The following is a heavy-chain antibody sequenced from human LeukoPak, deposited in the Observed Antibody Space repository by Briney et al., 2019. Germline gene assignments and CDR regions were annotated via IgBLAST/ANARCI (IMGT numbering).Heavy chain of an antibody. CDR2: ISSSSTDT. D-gene: IGHD6-13*01. CDR3: ARVSSIAAAGTTDY. V-gene: IGHV3-11*06. J-gene: IGHJ4*02. CDR1: GFTFSDYY. Sequence: PGGSLRLSRAASGFTFSDYYMSWIRQAPGKGLEWVSYISSSSTDTNYADSVKGRFTISRDNAKNSLYLQMNSLRAEDTAVYYCARVSSIAAAGTTDYWAQGTLVTVSS.